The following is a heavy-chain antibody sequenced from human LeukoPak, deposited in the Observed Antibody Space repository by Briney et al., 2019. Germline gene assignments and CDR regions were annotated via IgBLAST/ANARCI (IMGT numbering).Heavy chain of an antibody. CDR1: GYTFTSYY. CDR3: ARSTATQYDFWSGYSYFDY. D-gene: IGHD3-3*01. J-gene: IGHJ4*02. V-gene: IGHV1-2*02. CDR2: INPNSGGT. Sequence: GASVKVSCRASGYTFTSYYMHWVRQAPRQGLEWMGWINPNSGGTNYAQKFQGRVTMTRDTSISTAYMELSRLRSDDTAVYYCARSTATQYDFWSGYSYFDYWGQGTLVTVSS.